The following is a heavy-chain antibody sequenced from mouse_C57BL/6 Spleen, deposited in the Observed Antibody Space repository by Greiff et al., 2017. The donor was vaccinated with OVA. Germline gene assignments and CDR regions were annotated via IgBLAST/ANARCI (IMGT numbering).Heavy chain of an antibody. J-gene: IGHJ1*03. CDR2: IWSDGST. D-gene: IGHD2-3*01. Sequence: VQVVESGPGLVAPSQSLSITCTVSGFSLTSYGVHWVRQPPGKGLEWLVVIWSDGSTTYNSALKSRLSISKDNSKSQVFLKMNSLQTDDTAMYYCARHSDGYYDWYFDVWGTGTTVTVSS. V-gene: IGHV2-6-1*01. CDR3: ARHSDGYYDWYFDV. CDR1: GFSLTSYG.